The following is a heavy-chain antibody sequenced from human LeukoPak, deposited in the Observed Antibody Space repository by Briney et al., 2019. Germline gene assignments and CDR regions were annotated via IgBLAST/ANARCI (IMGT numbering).Heavy chain of an antibody. Sequence: QTGGSLRLSCTASGFTFGDYAMSWFRQAPGKGLEWVGFIRSKAYGGTTEYAASVKGRFTISRDDSKSIAYLQMNSLKTEDTAVYYCTRDWCSGGSCHSHFDYWGQGTLVTVSS. V-gene: IGHV3-49*03. CDR2: IRSKAYGGTT. D-gene: IGHD2-15*01. CDR1: GFTFGDYA. J-gene: IGHJ4*02. CDR3: TRDWCSGGSCHSHFDY.